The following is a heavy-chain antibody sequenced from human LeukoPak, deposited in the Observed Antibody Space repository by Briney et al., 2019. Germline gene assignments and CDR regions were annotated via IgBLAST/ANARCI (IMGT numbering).Heavy chain of an antibody. CDR2: IYYTGTT. Sequence: SETLSLTCTVSGGSISDYYWGWIRQPPGKGLEWIGYIYYTGTTTYNPFLKSRAIISVDTSKNQFSLKLSSVTAADTAVYYCARVRIAARQKYYFDYWGQGTLVTVSS. D-gene: IGHD6-6*01. CDR1: GGSISDYY. CDR3: ARVRIAARQKYYFDY. V-gene: IGHV4-59*08. J-gene: IGHJ4*02.